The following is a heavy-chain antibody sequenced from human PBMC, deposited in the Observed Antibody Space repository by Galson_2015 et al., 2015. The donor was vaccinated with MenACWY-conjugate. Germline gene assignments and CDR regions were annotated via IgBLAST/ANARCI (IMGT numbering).Heavy chain of an antibody. CDR1: GFTFGSYA. Sequence: SLRLSCAASGFTFGSYAMSWVRQAAGKGPEWVSTISGGGHVSYYADSVKGRFTISRDNSENTVFLQMNSLRAEDTAVFYCAILDDFWRDQYYMDVWGKGTTVTVFS. J-gene: IGHJ6*03. D-gene: IGHD3-3*01. CDR3: AILDDFWRDQYYMDV. CDR2: ISGGGHVS. V-gene: IGHV3-23*01.